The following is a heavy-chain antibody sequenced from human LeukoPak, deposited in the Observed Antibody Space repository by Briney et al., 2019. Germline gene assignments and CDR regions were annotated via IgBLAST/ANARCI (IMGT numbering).Heavy chain of an antibody. CDR3: AGRGREPVGFDI. CDR1: GGSISSHY. D-gene: IGHD1-14*01. V-gene: IGHV4-59*11. CDR2: IYYSGNT. Sequence: PSETLSLTCTVSGGSISSHYWSWIRQPPGKGLEWIGYIYYSGNTNYNPSLKSRLTMSLDTSKNQFSLTLSSVTAADTAVYYCAGRGREPVGFDIWGLGTMVTVSS. J-gene: IGHJ3*02.